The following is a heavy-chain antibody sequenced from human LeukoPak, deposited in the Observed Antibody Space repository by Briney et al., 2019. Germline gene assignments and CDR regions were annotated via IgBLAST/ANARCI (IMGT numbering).Heavy chain of an antibody. Sequence: GGSLRLSCAASGFTFSSYGMHWVRQAPGKGLEWVAFIRYDGSNKYYADSVKGRFTISRDNSKNTLYLQMNSLRAEDTAVYYCARDRTTGYSSGWYPIDYWGQGTLVTVSS. CDR3: ARDRTTGYSSGWYPIDY. CDR2: IRYDGSNK. V-gene: IGHV3-30*02. CDR1: GFTFSSYG. J-gene: IGHJ4*02. D-gene: IGHD6-19*01.